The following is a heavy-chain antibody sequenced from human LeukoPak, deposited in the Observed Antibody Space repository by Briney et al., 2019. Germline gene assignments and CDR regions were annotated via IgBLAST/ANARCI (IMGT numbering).Heavy chain of an antibody. D-gene: IGHD2-21*01. CDR3: ARSIDIDY. V-gene: IGHV3-74*01. CDR1: GFTFSSNW. J-gene: IGHJ4*02. Sequence: PGGSLRLSCAASGFTFSSNWMHWVRQAPGKGLVWVSRINSDGSTTNYADSVKGRFTISRDTAKNSLYLQMNSLRAEDTAVYYCARSIDIDYWGQGTLVTVSS. CDR2: INSDGSTT.